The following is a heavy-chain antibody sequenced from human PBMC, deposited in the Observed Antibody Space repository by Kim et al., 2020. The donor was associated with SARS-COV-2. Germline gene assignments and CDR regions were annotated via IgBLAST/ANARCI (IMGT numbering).Heavy chain of an antibody. CDR2: IYYSGST. J-gene: IGHJ3*02. Sequence: SETLSLTCTVSGGSISSYYWSWIRQPPGKGLEWIGYIYYSGSTNYNPSLKSRVTISVDTSKNQFSLKLSSVTAADTAVYYCARARDWLNFQDAFDIWGQGTMVTVSS. CDR1: GGSISSYY. V-gene: IGHV4-59*01. D-gene: IGHD3-9*01. CDR3: ARARDWLNFQDAFDI.